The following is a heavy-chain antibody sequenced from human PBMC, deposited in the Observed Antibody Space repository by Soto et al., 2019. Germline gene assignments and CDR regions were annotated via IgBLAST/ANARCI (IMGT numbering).Heavy chain of an antibody. CDR3: ASTKYRAYDLGGGST. CDR2: IIPFLDKT. Sequence: QVQLVQSGAEVKKPGSSVKVSCKASGGTFSGYTITWVRQAPGQGLEWMGRIIPFLDKTNHAQTFQGRVTITADKSTNTAPVELGSLRSEDTAVYYWASTKYRAYDLGGGSTWGQGTLVTVSA. V-gene: IGHV1-69*02. J-gene: IGHJ4*02. D-gene: IGHD5-12*01. CDR1: GGTFSGYT.